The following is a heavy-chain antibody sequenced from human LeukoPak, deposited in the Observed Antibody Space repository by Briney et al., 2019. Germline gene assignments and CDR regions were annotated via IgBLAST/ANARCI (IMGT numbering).Heavy chain of an antibody. J-gene: IGHJ4*02. CDR3: ARGFYYDSSGYYPFDY. Sequence: SVKVSCKASGGTFSSYAISWVRQAPRQGLEWMGGIIPIFGTANYAQKFQGRVTITADESTSTAYMELSSLRSEDTAVYYCARGFYYDSSGYYPFDYWGQGTLVTVSS. CDR2: IIPIFGTA. D-gene: IGHD3-22*01. CDR1: GGTFSSYA. V-gene: IGHV1-69*13.